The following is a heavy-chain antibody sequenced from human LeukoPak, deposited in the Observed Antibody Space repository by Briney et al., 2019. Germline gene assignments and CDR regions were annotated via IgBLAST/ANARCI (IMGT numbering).Heavy chain of an antibody. V-gene: IGHV3-21*01. J-gene: IGHJ6*02. CDR3: AREGGGGYSSSWNNKVYYGMDV. CDR2: ISSSSGYI. D-gene: IGHD6-13*01. CDR1: GFTFSNAW. Sequence: GGSLRLSCAASGFTFSNAWMNWVRQAPGKGLEWLEWVSSISSSSGYIYYADSVKGRFTISRDNAKNSLYLQMNSLRAEDTAVYYCAREGGGGYSSSWNNKVYYGMDVWGQGTTVTVSS.